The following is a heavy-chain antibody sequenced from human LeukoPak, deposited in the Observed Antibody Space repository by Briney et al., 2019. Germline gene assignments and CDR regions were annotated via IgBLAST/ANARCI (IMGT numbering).Heavy chain of an antibody. CDR2: INPNTGNP. V-gene: IGHV7-4-1*02. J-gene: IGHJ4*02. CDR3: ARAYRPLGGLSLPDY. Sequence: ASVNVSCKASGYSFTTYAMNWLRQSPGQGLEWLGWINPNTGNPTYAPRFTARFVLSLDTSVSTAYLQISGLKADDTAVYYCARAYRPLGGLSLPDYWGQGTLVSVSS. D-gene: IGHD3-16*02. CDR1: GYSFTTYA.